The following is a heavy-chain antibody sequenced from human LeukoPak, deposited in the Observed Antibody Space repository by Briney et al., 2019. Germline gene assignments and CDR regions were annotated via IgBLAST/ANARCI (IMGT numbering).Heavy chain of an antibody. CDR2: ISGDGGST. D-gene: IGHD3-3*01. CDR1: GFTFDDYA. Sequence: GGSLRLSCAASGFTFDDYAMHWVRQAPGKGLEWVSLISGDGGSTYYADSVKGRFTISRDNSKNSLYLQMNSLRTDDTALYYCAKDIVPYDFWSGYYYEPSYWGQGTLVTVSS. V-gene: IGHV3-43*02. J-gene: IGHJ4*02. CDR3: AKDIVPYDFWSGYYYEPSY.